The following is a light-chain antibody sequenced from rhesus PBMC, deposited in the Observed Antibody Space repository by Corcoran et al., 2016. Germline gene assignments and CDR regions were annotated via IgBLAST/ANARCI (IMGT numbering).Light chain of an antibody. CDR1: QGINKE. Sequence: DIQMTQSPSSLSASVGDRVTVICRASQGINKEISWYQQKPGKAPSLLIYAAFSLQTGVSSRFSGSGSGTDFTLPISSVQPEGVAPYCCLQVYTPPYNFGQRTKVEI. CDR2: AAF. J-gene: IGKJ2*01. V-gene: IGKV1-94*01. CDR3: LQVYTPPYN.